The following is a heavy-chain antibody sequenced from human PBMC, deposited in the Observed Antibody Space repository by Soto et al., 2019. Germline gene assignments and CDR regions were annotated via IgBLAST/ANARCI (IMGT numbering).Heavy chain of an antibody. CDR1: GGSVSSGSYY. CDR3: ARDRGQLVPFDY. J-gene: IGHJ4*02. D-gene: IGHD3-10*01. CDR2: IYYSGST. V-gene: IGHV4-61*01. Sequence: QVQLQESGPGLVKPSETLSLTCTVSGGSVSSGSYYWSWIRQPPGKGLEWIGYIYYSGSTTYNPSLKSRVTISLDTSKNQVSLKLSSVTAADTAVYYCARDRGQLVPFDYWGQGTLVTVSS.